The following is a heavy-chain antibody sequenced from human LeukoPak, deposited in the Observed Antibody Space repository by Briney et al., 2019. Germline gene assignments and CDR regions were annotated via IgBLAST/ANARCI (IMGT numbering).Heavy chain of an antibody. Sequence: SETLSLSCTVSGDSISSGGDYWSWVRQHPGKGQEWIGYIYYTGRRKYDPSLKSRIAITVATAKYQFSLELSSATVRYAALDYCARRVGGFPTYYFDYCSQGTRVTVSS. V-gene: IGHV4-31*03. CDR3: ARRVGGFPTYYFDY. J-gene: IGHJ4*02. CDR1: GDSISSGGDY. D-gene: IGHD3-16*01. CDR2: IYYTGRR.